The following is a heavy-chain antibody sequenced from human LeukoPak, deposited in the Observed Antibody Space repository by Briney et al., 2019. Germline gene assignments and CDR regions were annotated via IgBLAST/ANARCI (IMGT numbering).Heavy chain of an antibody. J-gene: IGHJ4*02. V-gene: IGHV1-2*02. CDR1: GYTFTDYY. CDR2: INPKSGET. D-gene: IGHD4-11*01. CDR3: ARDRDYSNTERGFDY. Sequence: GASVKVSCKTSGYTFTDYYIHWVRQAPGQGLEWMGWINPKSGETNSAQKFQGRVTMTGDTSISTAYMELRRVTSDDTAVYYCARDRDYSNTERGFDYWGQGTLVTVSS.